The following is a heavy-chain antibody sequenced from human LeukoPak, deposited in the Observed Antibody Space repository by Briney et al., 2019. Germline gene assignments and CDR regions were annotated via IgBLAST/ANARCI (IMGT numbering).Heavy chain of an antibody. D-gene: IGHD3-10*01. Sequence: PGGSLRLSCAASGFTFSRYWMNWVRQAPGKGLEWVANIKQDGNEKYYVDSVKGRFTISRDNAKNSLYLQMNSLRAEDTAVYYCTRGGIRGILLPVDSWGHGTLVTVSS. CDR3: TRGGIRGILLPVDS. V-gene: IGHV3-7*01. J-gene: IGHJ5*01. CDR2: IKQDGNEK. CDR1: GFTFSRYW.